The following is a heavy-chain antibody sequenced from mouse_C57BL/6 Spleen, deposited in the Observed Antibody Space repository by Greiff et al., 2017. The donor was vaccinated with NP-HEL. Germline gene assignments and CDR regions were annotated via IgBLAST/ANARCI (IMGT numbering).Heavy chain of an antibody. CDR2: INYDGSST. Sequence: EVNVVESEGGLVQPGSSMKLSCTASGFTFSDYYMAWVRQVPEKGLEWVANINYDGSSTYYLDSLKSRFIISRDNAKNILYLQMSSLKSEDTATYYCARDRGYGNYFDYWGQGTTLTVSS. D-gene: IGHD2-10*02. CDR1: GFTFSDYY. J-gene: IGHJ2*01. V-gene: IGHV5-16*01. CDR3: ARDRGYGNYFDY.